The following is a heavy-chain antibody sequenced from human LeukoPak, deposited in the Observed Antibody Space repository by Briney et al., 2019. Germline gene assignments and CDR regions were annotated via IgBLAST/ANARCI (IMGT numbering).Heavy chain of an antibody. J-gene: IGHJ4*02. V-gene: IGHV4-39*02. Sequence: SETLSLTCTVSGGSISSSSYYWGWIRQPPGKGLEWIGSIYYSGSTYYNPSLKSRVTISVDTSKNQFSLKLSSVTAADTAVYYCARDAPVGELLYYFDYWGQGTLVTVSS. D-gene: IGHD3-10*01. CDR2: IYYSGST. CDR1: GGSISSSSYY. CDR3: ARDAPVGELLYYFDY.